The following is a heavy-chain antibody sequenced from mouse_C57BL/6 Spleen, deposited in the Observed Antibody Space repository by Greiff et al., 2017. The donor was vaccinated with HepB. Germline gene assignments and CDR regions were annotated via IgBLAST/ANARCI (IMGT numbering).Heavy chain of an antibody. CDR2: IDPSDSYT. D-gene: IGHD3-2*02. CDR3: ARGRADSSGGAMDY. V-gene: IGHV1-50*01. Sequence: QVHVKQPGAELVKPGASVKLSCKASGYTFTSYWMQWVKQRPGQGLEWIGEIDPSDSYTNYNQKFKGKATLTVDTSSSTAYMQLSSLTSEDSAVDYCARGRADSSGGAMDYWGQGTSVTVSS. CDR1: GYTFTSYW. J-gene: IGHJ4*01.